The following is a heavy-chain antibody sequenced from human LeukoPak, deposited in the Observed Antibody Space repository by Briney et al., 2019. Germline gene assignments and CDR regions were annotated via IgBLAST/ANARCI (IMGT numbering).Heavy chain of an antibody. CDR1: GFSLSSYS. V-gene: IGHV3-30*04. Sequence: PGGSLRLSCAASGFSLSSYSMHWVRPAPGNGLEWVACISYDGSKKYYADSVKGRFTISRDNSKNTLYLQMNSLRAEDTAVYYCAREGGERTYDYWGQGTLVTGSS. CDR3: AREGGERTYDY. CDR2: ISYDGSKK. D-gene: IGHD3-10*01. J-gene: IGHJ4*02.